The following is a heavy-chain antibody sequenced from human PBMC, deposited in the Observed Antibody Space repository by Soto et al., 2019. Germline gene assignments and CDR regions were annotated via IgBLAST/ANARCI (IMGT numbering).Heavy chain of an antibody. CDR1: GVIVENLG. CDR3: AKNQGVELVQLATVDWFDP. Sequence: XGSLGLSCAACGVIVENLGMSWFRQDPGKGLEWISSISGSGFKKYYADSVKGRFTISRDNSKSTVYLELNNLSAEDTAVYHCAKNQGVELVQLATVDWFDPWGQGSVVTVSS. CDR2: ISGSGFKK. D-gene: IGHD1-1*01. J-gene: IGHJ5*02. V-gene: IGHV3-23*01.